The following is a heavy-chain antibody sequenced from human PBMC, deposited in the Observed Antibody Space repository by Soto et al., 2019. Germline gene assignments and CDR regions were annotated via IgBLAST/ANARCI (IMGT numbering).Heavy chain of an antibody. D-gene: IGHD3-10*02. CDR1: GFTFSDYA. CDR3: ARDVRAAANTRWFDP. Sequence: GGSLRLSCAASGFTFSDYAMTWVRQPPGMGLEWVSSVSGTGGSTYYADSVKGRFTISRDNSKNTLYLQMNSPRAEDTAVYYCARDVRAAANTRWFDPWGQGALVTVSS. CDR2: VSGTGGST. V-gene: IGHV3-23*01. J-gene: IGHJ5*02.